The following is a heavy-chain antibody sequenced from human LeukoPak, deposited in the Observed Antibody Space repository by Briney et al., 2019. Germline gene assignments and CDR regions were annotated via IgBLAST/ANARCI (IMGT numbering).Heavy chain of an antibody. CDR3: ARLVNYYDSSGYSDY. CDR1: GYTFTSYY. J-gene: IGHJ4*02. V-gene: IGHV1-46*01. CDR2: INPSGGST. Sequence: ASVKVSCKASGYTFTSYYMHWVRQAPGQGLEWMGIINPSGGSTSYAQKFQGRVTMTRDTSTSTVYMELRSLRSEDTAVYYCARLVNYYDSSGYSDYWGREPWSPSPQ. D-gene: IGHD3-22*01.